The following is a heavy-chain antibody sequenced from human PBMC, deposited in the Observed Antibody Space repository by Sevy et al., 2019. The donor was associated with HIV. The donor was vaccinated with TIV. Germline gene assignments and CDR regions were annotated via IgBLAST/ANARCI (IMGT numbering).Heavy chain of an antibody. J-gene: IGHJ4*02. Sequence: SETLSLTCTVSGGSISSYYWSWIRQPAGKGPEWIGRVYTSGSTNYNPSFKSRVTMSVDASENQFSLKLSSVTAADTAVYYCARGLVKSTFYYFDYWGQGALVTVSS. CDR3: ARGLVKSTFYYFDY. D-gene: IGHD1-26*01. CDR2: VYTSGST. V-gene: IGHV4-4*07. CDR1: GGSISSYY.